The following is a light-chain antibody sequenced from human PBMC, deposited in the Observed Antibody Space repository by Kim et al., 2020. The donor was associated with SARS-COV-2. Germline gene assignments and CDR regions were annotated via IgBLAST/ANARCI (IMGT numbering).Light chain of an antibody. V-gene: IGLV1-51*01. J-gene: IGLJ1*01. CDR3: GTWDTSLSIYV. CDR1: SSNIGNNY. CDR2: DDD. Sequence: GQRVTISCYGRSSNIGNNYVSWYQQFPGTAPRLLIYDDDKRPSGIPDRFSSSKSAASATLGITGLHTGDEADYYCGTWDTSLSIYVFGTGTKVTVL.